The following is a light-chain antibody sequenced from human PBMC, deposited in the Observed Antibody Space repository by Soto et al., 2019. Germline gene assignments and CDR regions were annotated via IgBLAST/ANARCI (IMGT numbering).Light chain of an antibody. CDR1: QSISSW. J-gene: IGKJ1*01. CDR3: QQYNSYSWT. V-gene: IGKV1-5*01. Sequence: DIQMTQSPSTLSASVGDRVTITCRASQSISSWLAWYQHKPGKAPKLLIYDASSLESGVPSSFSGSGSGTEFTLTISSLQPDDFATYYCQQYNSYSWTFGQGTKVDIK. CDR2: DAS.